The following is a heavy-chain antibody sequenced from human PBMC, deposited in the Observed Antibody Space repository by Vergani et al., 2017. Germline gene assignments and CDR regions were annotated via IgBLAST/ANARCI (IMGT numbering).Heavy chain of an antibody. CDR3: ARGDYSNYYYYYYGMDV. Sequence: QVQLVQSGAEVKKPGSSVKVSCKASGGTFSSYAISWVRQAPGQGLEWMGGIIPIFGTANYAQEFQGRVTITADESTSTAYMELSSLRSEDTAVYYCARGDYSNYYYYYYGMDVWGQGTTVTVSS. CDR1: GGTFSSYA. J-gene: IGHJ6*02. CDR2: IIPIFGTA. V-gene: IGHV1-69*01. D-gene: IGHD4-11*01.